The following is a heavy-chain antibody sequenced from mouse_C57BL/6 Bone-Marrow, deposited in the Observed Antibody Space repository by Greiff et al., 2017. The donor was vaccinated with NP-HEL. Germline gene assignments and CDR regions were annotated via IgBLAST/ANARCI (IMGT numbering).Heavy chain of an antibody. CDR1: GYAFSSSW. CDR2: IYPGDGDT. CDR3: ASYYCGSSWFAY. J-gene: IGHJ3*01. D-gene: IGHD1-1*01. Sequence: VQLQESGPELVKPGASVKISCKASGYAFSSSWMNWVKQRPGKGLEWIGRIYPGDGDTNYNGKFKGKATLTADKSSSTAYMQLSSLTSEDSAVYFCASYYCGSSWFAYWGQGTLVTVSA. V-gene: IGHV1-82*01.